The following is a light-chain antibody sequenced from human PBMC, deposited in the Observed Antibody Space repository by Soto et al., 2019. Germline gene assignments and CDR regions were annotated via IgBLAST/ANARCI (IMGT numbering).Light chain of an antibody. CDR2: GAS. Sequence: EIGLTQSPGTLSLSPGERATLSCRASQSVSSSYLAWYQQKPGQAPRLLIYGASSRATGIPDRFSGSGSGTDFTLTISRLEPEDVAVYYCQQCGGSPLFTVGPGTKVDIK. CDR1: QSVSSSY. V-gene: IGKV3-20*01. CDR3: QQCGGSPLFT. J-gene: IGKJ3*01.